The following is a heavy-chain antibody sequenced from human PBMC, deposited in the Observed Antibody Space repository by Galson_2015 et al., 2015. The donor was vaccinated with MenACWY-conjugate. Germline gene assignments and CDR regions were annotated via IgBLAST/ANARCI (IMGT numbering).Heavy chain of an antibody. CDR3: VRGTGLAY. D-gene: IGHD1-1*01. Sequence: TLSLTFSVSGGSLDTYYWSWIRQPPGKGLEWIGYVYYGGSTNYNPSLKSRVSISADTSKNQFFLRLTSVTAADTAVYYCVRGTGLAYWGQGTLVSVSS. J-gene: IGHJ4*02. CDR2: VYYGGST. CDR1: GGSLDTYY. V-gene: IGHV4-59*01.